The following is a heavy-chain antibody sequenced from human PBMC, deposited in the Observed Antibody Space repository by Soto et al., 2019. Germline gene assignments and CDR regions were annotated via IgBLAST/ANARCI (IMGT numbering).Heavy chain of an antibody. Sequence: SETLSLTCAVSSGSISSSNWWSWVRQPPGKGLEWIGEIYHSGSTNYNPSLKGRVTISVDKSKNQFSLKLSSVTAADTAVYYCARGHAPYDYIWGSPPFDPWGQGTLVTVSS. CDR1: SGSISSSNW. CDR2: IYHSGST. D-gene: IGHD3-16*01. J-gene: IGHJ5*02. V-gene: IGHV4-4*02. CDR3: ARGHAPYDYIWGSPPFDP.